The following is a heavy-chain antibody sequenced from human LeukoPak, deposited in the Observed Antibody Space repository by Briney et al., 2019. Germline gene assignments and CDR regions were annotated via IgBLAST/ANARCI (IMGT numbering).Heavy chain of an antibody. J-gene: IGHJ4*02. CDR1: GFTFSSYG. V-gene: IGHV3-30*02. CDR2: IRYDGSNK. D-gene: IGHD3-16*01. CDR3: ARDRLRTFDY. Sequence: GGSLRLSCAASGFTFSSYGMHWVRQAPGKGLEWVAFIRYDGSNKYYADSVKGRFTISRGNSKNTLYLQMNSLRAEDTAVYYCARDRLRTFDYWGQGTLVTVSS.